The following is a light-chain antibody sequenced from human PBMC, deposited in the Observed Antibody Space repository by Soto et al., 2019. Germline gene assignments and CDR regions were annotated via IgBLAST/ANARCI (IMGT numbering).Light chain of an antibody. CDR2: EVN. J-gene: IGLJ3*02. CDR3: SSWTSSTTQV. V-gene: IGLV2-14*01. CDR1: SSDVGGYDF. Sequence: QSVLTQPASVSGSPGQSITISCTGTSSDVGGYDFVSWYQQHPLKAPKLIIYEVNNRPSGVSNRFSGSKSGNTASLTISGLQAEDEADYYCSSWTSSTTQVLGGGTQLTVL.